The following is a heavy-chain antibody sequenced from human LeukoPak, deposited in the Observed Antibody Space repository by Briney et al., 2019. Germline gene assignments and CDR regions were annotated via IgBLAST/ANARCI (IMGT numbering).Heavy chain of an antibody. CDR1: GYTFTIYD. Sequence: RASVKVSCKASGYTFTIYDINWVRQATGQGLEWMGWMNPNSGDTGYAQKLQGRVTITWNTSISTAYMELNSLRSEDTAVYYCARPYYVDDAFDIWGQGTMVTVSS. J-gene: IGHJ3*02. CDR3: ARPYYVDDAFDI. V-gene: IGHV1-8*03. D-gene: IGHD4-17*01. CDR2: MNPNSGDT.